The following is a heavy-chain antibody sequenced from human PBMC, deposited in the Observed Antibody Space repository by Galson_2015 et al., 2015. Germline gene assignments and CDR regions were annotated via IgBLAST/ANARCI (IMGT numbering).Heavy chain of an antibody. Sequence: SLRLSCAASGFTFSDYWMHWVRKPPGKGLVWVSRIHGDGSTSSYADSVKGRFTISRDNAKKTLYLQMNSLRAEDTAVYYCARGDREKDYWGQGTLVTVSS. CDR1: GFTFSDYW. CDR2: IHGDGSTS. J-gene: IGHJ4*02. V-gene: IGHV3-74*01. CDR3: ARGDREKDY.